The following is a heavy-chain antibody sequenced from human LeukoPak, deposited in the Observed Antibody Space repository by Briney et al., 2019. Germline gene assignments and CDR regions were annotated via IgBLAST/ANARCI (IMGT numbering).Heavy chain of an antibody. CDR2: INHSGST. Sequence: SETLSLTCAVYGGSFSGYYWSWIRQPPGKGLEWIGEINHSGSTNYNPSLKSRVTISVDTSKNQFSLKLSSVTAADAAVYYCASGLVSEYPGLLGYYGMDVWGQGTTVTVSS. CDR1: GGSFSGYY. J-gene: IGHJ6*02. CDR3: ASGLVSEYPGLLGYYGMDV. D-gene: IGHD2-21*01. V-gene: IGHV4-34*01.